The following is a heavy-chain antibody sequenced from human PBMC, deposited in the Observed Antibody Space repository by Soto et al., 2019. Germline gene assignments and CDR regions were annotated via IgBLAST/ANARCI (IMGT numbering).Heavy chain of an antibody. D-gene: IGHD2-21*02. CDR1: GFTFSSYG. CDR2: IWYDGSNK. J-gene: IGHJ6*02. V-gene: IGHV3-33*01. CDR3: ARSEWGVTATRSYYDYGMDV. Sequence: QVQLVESGGGVVQPGRSLRLSCAASGFTFSSYGMHWVSQAPGKGLEWVAVIWYDGSNKYYADSVKGRFTISRDNSKNTLYLQMNSLRAEDTAVYYCARSEWGVTATRSYYDYGMDVWGQGITVTVSS.